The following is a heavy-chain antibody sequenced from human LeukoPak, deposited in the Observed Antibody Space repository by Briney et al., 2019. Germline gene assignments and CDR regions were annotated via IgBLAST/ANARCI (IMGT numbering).Heavy chain of an antibody. Sequence: GGSLRLSCAASGFSFSSHGMHWVRQAPGKGLEWVALIWFDGSQIYYSDSVKGRFTISRDNSKNTLYLQMNSLSAEDTAVYYCARDPTFRRNYYYYGMDVWGQGTTVTVSS. CDR3: ARDPTFRRNYYYYGMDV. CDR2: IWFDGSQI. V-gene: IGHV3-33*01. J-gene: IGHJ6*02. D-gene: IGHD2/OR15-2a*01. CDR1: GFSFSSHG.